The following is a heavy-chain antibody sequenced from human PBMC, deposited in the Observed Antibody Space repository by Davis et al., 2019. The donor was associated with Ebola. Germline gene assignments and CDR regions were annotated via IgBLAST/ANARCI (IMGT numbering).Heavy chain of an antibody. CDR1: GFTFSTYA. V-gene: IGHV3-23*01. D-gene: IGHD3-22*01. CDR3: ARVATIGVVHYHLDY. Sequence: GESLKISCAASGFTFSTYAMYWVRQAPRKGLEWVSIIGTGYDTYYTDSVKGRFTISRDNSKNTLSLQMGSLRAEDMAVYYCARVATIGVVHYHLDYWGQGTLVTVSS. J-gene: IGHJ4*02. CDR2: IGTGYDT.